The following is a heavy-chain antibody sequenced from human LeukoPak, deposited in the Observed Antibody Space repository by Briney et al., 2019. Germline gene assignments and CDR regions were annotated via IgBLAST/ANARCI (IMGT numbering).Heavy chain of an antibody. CDR1: GFTFSSYA. D-gene: IGHD1-1*01. CDR3: ARSPHNWNGEDYYYYMDV. CDR2: ISDSGGST. Sequence: GGSLRLSCAASGFTFSSYAMNWARRASGKGLEWVSVISDSGGSTYYTDSVKGRFTISRDNSKNTLYLQMNSLRAEDTAVYYCARSPHNWNGEDYYYYMDVWGKGTTVTVSS. V-gene: IGHV3-23*01. J-gene: IGHJ6*03.